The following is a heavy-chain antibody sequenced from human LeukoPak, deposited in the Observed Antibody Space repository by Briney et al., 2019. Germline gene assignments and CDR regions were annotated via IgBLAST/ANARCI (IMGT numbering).Heavy chain of an antibody. CDR2: IDWDDDK. J-gene: IGHJ4*02. CDR1: GFSLSTSGMC. V-gene: IGHV2-70*11. CDR3: ARIPPSNWGSSWSPFDY. D-gene: IGHD6-13*01. Sequence: SGPALVKPTQTLTLTCTFSGFSLSTSGMCVSWIRQPPGKALEWLARIDWDDDKYYSTSLKTRLTISKDTSKNQVVLTMTNMDPVDTATYYCARIPPSNWGSSWSPFDYWGQGTLVTVSS.